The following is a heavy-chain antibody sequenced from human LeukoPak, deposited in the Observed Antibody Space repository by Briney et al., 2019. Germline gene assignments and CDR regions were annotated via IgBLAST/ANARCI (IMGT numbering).Heavy chain of an antibody. V-gene: IGHV3-23*01. D-gene: IGHD3-3*01. J-gene: IGHJ4*02. CDR2: ISGSGGST. Sequence: GGSLRLSCAASGFTFSSYAMSWVRQAPGKGLEWVSAISGSGGSTHYADSVKGRFTISRDHSKNTLYLQMNSLRDEDTAVYYCAAAGVPAAKLPVLRFLEWFSGAFDHWGQGTLVTVSS. CDR3: AAAGVPAAKLPVLRFLEWFSGAFDH. CDR1: GFTFSSYA.